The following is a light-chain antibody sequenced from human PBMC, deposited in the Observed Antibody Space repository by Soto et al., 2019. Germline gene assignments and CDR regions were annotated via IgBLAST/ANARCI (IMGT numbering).Light chain of an antibody. Sequence: DIQMTQSPSSLSAFVGDRVTITCRASQSISNYLNWYQQKPGRAPKLLIYAASSLQSGVPSRFTGSGSGTDFTLTISSLQPEDFATYYCQQSYSTLSITFGQGIRLEIQ. CDR3: QQSYSTLSIT. CDR1: QSISNY. CDR2: AAS. J-gene: IGKJ5*01. V-gene: IGKV1-39*01.